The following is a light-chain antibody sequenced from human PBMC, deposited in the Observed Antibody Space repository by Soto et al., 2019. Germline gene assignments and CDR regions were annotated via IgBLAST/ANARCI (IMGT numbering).Light chain of an antibody. Sequence: QAVVTQEPSLTVSPGGTVTLTCASTTGAVTSGYYPNWFQQKPGQAPRPLIYSTSNTYSWTPSRFSGSLLGGKAALTLSGVQPEDEAEYYCLLYYGGAQPWVFGGGTKVTVL. V-gene: IGLV7-43*01. CDR2: STS. J-gene: IGLJ3*02. CDR3: LLYYGGAQPWV. CDR1: TGAVTSGYY.